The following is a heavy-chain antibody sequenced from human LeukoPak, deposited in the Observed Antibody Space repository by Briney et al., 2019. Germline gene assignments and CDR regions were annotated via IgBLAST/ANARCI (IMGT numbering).Heavy chain of an antibody. CDR3: ARIYGDFDY. D-gene: IGHD2-2*02. Sequence: GASVTVSCKASGYTFTIYYMHWVRQAPGQGLEWMGIINPSGGSTSYAQKFQGRVTMTRDTATSTVYMELRSLRSEDTAVYYCARIYGDFDYRGQGTLVTVSS. J-gene: IGHJ4*02. V-gene: IGHV1-46*01. CDR1: GYTFTIYY. CDR2: INPSGGST.